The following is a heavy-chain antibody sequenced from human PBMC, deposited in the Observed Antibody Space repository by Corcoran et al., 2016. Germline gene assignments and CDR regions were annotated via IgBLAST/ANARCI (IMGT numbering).Heavy chain of an antibody. D-gene: IGHD1-26*01. CDR3: ARELRSGSYPGHFDY. J-gene: IGHJ4*02. V-gene: IGHV3-53*01. CDR2: IYSGGST. CDR1: GFTVSSNY. Sequence: EVQLVESGGGLIQPGGSLRLSCAASGFTVSSNYMSWVRQAPGKGLEWVSVIYSGGSTYYADSVKGRFTISRDNSKNTLYLQMNSLRAEDTAVYYWARELRSGSYPGHFDYWGQGTLVTVSS.